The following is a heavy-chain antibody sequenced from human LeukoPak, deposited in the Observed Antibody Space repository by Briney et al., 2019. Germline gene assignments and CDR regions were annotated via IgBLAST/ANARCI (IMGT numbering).Heavy chain of an antibody. D-gene: IGHD6-19*01. CDR1: GFTFSSYW. Sequence: GGSPRLSCAASGFTFSSYWMHWVRQAPGKGLVWVSRINSDGSSTSYADSVKGRFTISRDNAKNSLYLQMNSLRAEDTAEYFCARDSRAVAADFDYWAREPWSPSPQ. CDR3: ARDSRAVAADFDY. V-gene: IGHV3-74*01. CDR2: INSDGSST. J-gene: IGHJ4*02.